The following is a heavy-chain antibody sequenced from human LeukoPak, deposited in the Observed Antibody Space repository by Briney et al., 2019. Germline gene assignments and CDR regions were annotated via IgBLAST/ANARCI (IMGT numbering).Heavy chain of an antibody. J-gene: IGHJ4*02. V-gene: IGHV4-61*02. CDR1: GGSISSGSYY. CDR3: ARDPDY. Sequence: SQTLSLTCTVSGGSISSGSYYWSWIRQTAGKGLEWIGRISTSGSTDYNPSLKSRVAISVDSSKNQFSLKLSPVTAADTAVYYCARDPDYWGQGTLVTVSS. CDR2: ISTSGST.